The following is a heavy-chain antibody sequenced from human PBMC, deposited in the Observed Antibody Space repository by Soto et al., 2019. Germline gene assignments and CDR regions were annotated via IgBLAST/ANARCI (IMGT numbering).Heavy chain of an antibody. V-gene: IGHV4-31*03. CDR2: IYYSGST. CDR3: ARDNSSGSYYALFDY. Sequence: SETLSLTCTVSGGSISSGGYYWSWIRQHPGKGLEWIGYIYYSGSTYYNPSLKSRVTISVDTSKNQFSLKLSSVTAADTAVYYCARDNSSGSYYALFDYWGQGTLVTVYS. CDR1: GGSISSGGYY. D-gene: IGHD1-26*01. J-gene: IGHJ4*02.